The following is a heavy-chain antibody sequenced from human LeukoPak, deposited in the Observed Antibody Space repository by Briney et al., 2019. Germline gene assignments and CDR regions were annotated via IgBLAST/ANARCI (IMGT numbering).Heavy chain of an antibody. V-gene: IGHV4-59*01. D-gene: IGHD3-3*01. CDR3: ARSLYYDFWSGYYGPDYYYYYYYMDV. J-gene: IGHJ6*03. Sequence: PSETLSLTCTVSGGSISSYYWSWIRQPPGKGLEWIGYIYYSGSTNYNPSLESRVTISVDTSKNQFSLKLSSVTAADTAVYYCARSLYYDFWSGYYGPDYYYYYYYMDVWGKGTTVTVSS. CDR2: IYYSGST. CDR1: GGSISSYY.